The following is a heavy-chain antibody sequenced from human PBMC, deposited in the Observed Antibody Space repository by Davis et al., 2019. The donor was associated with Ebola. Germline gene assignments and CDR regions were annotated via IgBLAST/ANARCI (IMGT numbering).Heavy chain of an antibody. Sequence: AASVKVSCKASGYTFTSYAMHWVRQAPGQRLEWMGWINAGNGNTKYSQKFQGRVTITRDTSASTAYMELSSLRSEDTAVYYCARSVVAASFAILDYWGQGTLVTVSS. CDR2: INAGNGNT. J-gene: IGHJ4*02. V-gene: IGHV1-3*01. D-gene: IGHD2-15*01. CDR3: ARSVVAASFAILDY. CDR1: GYTFTSYA.